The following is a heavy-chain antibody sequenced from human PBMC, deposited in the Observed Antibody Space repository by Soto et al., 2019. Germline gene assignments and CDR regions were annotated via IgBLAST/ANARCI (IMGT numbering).Heavy chain of an antibody. CDR2: IYYSGST. CDR1: GGSISSGGYY. D-gene: IGHD3-10*01. J-gene: IGHJ6*02. CDR3: ARDKNYYGSGRFGLYYYYGMDV. V-gene: IGHV4-31*03. Sequence: SETLSLTCTVSGGSISSGGYYWSWIRQHPGKGLEWIGYIYYSGSTYYNPSLKSRVTISVDTSKNQFSLKLSSVTAADTAVYYCARDKNYYGSGRFGLYYYYGMDVWGQGTTVTVSS.